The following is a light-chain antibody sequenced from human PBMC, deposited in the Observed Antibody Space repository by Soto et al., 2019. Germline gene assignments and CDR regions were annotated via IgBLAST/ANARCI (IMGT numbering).Light chain of an antibody. Sequence: EIVLTQSPATLSLSPGERATLSCRASQSVSSYLAWYQQKPGQAPRLLIYDASNRATGIPARFSGSGSGTDFTLTISSPEPEDFAVYYCQQRSNWPPVYTFGQGTKLEIK. J-gene: IGKJ2*01. CDR1: QSVSSY. CDR3: QQRSNWPPVYT. CDR2: DAS. V-gene: IGKV3-11*01.